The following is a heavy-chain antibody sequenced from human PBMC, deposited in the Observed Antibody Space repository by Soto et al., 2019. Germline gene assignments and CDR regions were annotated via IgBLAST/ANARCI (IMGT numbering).Heavy chain of an antibody. D-gene: IGHD2-8*01. Sequence: GGSLRLSCAASGFTVSNNYMSWVRQGPGKGLEWVSIIYSVGNTNYADSVKGRFTISRDDSKNTMYLQMNSLRPEDTAVYYCAREGPDCTTTYGYQRGFDSWGQGTLVTVSS. CDR2: IYSVGNT. CDR3: AREGPDCTTTYGYQRGFDS. V-gene: IGHV3-66*01. J-gene: IGHJ4*02. CDR1: GFTVSNNY.